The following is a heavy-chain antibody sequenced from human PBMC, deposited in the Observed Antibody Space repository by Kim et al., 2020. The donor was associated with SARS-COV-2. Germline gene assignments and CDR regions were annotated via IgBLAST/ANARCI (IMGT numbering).Heavy chain of an antibody. J-gene: IGHJ4*02. Sequence: GGSLRLSCAVSGFTFGDYAMHWVRQAPGKGLEWVSGISWNSGRIVYADSVKGRFTISRDNAKNSLYLQMNSLRPEDTALYHCARLAAAAPFDYWGQGTLV. V-gene: IGHV3-9*01. CDR2: ISWNSGRI. D-gene: IGHD6-13*01. CDR1: GFTFGDYA. CDR3: ARLAAAAPFDY.